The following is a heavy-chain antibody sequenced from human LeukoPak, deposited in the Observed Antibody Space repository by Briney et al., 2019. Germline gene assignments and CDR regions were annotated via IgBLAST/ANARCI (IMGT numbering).Heavy chain of an antibody. CDR2: ISGSGVST. CDR3: ARDRSGYSGYDLFDY. V-gene: IGHV3-23*01. J-gene: IGHJ4*02. D-gene: IGHD5-12*01. Sequence: GGSLRLSCAASGFTFRTSGMSWVRQAPGKGLEWASAISGSGVSTYYADSVKGRFTISRDNSKNTLYLQMNSLRAEDTAVYYCARDRSGYSGYDLFDYWGQGSLVTVSS. CDR1: GFTFRTSG.